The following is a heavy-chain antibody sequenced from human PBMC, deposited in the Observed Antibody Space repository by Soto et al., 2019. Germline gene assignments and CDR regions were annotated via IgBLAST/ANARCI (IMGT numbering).Heavy chain of an antibody. D-gene: IGHD1-1*01. Sequence: EAQLVESGGDLVQPRGSLRLSCAASGFTFRNFAMTRVRQAPGKGLEWVSGISGSGRMTYYAHSVKGRFTVSRDNSKNSLYLQMDSLRAEDTAVYYCSKEAEESVNEPIPGDCWGQGTVVTVSS. V-gene: IGHV3-23*04. CDR1: GFTFRNFA. CDR3: SKEAEESVNEPIPGDC. CDR2: ISGSGRMT. J-gene: IGHJ4*02.